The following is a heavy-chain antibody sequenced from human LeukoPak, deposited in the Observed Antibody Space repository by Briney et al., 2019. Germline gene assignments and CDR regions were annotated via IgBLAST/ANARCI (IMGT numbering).Heavy chain of an antibody. Sequence: SETLSLTCAVSGGSISSSNWWSWVRQPPGKGLEWIGEIYHSGSTNYNPSLKSRVTISVDKSKNQFSLNLTSVTAADTAVYYCAFDFWSGYFSVWGQGTMVTVSS. V-gene: IGHV4-4*02. CDR1: GGSISSSNW. D-gene: IGHD3-3*01. CDR2: IYHSGST. CDR3: AFDFWSGYFSV. J-gene: IGHJ3*01.